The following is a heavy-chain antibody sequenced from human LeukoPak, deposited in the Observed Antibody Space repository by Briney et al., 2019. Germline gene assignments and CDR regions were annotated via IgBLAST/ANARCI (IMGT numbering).Heavy chain of an antibody. CDR3: ARDLYDYGDYVGY. Sequence: ASVKVSCKASGYTFTGYYMHWVRQAPGQGLEWMGWINPNSGGTNYAQEFQGRVTMTRDTSISTAYMELSRLRPDDTAVYYCARDLYDYGDYVGYWGQGTLVTVSS. CDR1: GYTFTGYY. D-gene: IGHD4-17*01. J-gene: IGHJ4*02. CDR2: INPNSGGT. V-gene: IGHV1-2*02.